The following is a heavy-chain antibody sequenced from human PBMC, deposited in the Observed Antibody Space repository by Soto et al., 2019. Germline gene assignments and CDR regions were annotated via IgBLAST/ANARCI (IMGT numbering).Heavy chain of an antibody. CDR2: VYYSGST. CDR1: GGSISSGGYY. V-gene: IGHV4-31*03. Sequence: SETLSLTCTVSGGSISSGGYYWSWIRQHPGKGLEWIGYVYYSGSTYYNPSLKSRVTISVDTSKNQFSLKLSSVTAADTAVYYCASTYSSSWYVEPNWFDPWGQGTLVTVS. CDR3: ASTYSSSWYVEPNWFDP. D-gene: IGHD6-13*01. J-gene: IGHJ5*02.